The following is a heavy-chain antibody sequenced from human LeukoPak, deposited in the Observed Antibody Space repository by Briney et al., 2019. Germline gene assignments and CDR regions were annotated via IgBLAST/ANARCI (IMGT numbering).Heavy chain of an antibody. D-gene: IGHD3-10*01. V-gene: IGHV4-59*01. J-gene: IGHJ4*02. CDR3: ARVGYYYGSGSYLDY. CDR2: IYYSGST. CDR1: GGSISSYY. Sequence: KPSETLSLTCTVSGGSISSYYWSWIRQPPGKGLEWIGYIYYSGSTNYSPSLKSRVTISVDTSKNQFSLKLSSVTAADTAVYYCARVGYYYGSGSYLDYWGQGTLVTVSS.